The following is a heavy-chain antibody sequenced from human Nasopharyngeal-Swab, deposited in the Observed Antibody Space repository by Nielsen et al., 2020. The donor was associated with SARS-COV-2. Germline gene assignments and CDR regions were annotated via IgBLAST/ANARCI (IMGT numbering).Heavy chain of an antibody. V-gene: IGHV3-66*01. CDR3: ARGDDSSGYPYSHDY. CDR2: IYAGGST. CDR1: GFSVSTKY. J-gene: IGHJ4*02. D-gene: IGHD3-22*01. Sequence: GGLRLSCAASGFSVSTKYMSWVRQAPGKGLEWVSSIYAGGSTYYADSVKGRFTISRDNSKNTLYLQMNSLRAEDTAVYYCARGDDSSGYPYSHDYWGQGTLVTVSS.